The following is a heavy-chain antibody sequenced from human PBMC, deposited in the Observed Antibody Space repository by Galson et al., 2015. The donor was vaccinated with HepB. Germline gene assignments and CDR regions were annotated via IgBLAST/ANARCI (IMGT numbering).Heavy chain of an antibody. J-gene: IGHJ3*02. CDR3: ARAGRGGGWAFDI. D-gene: IGHD2-15*01. V-gene: IGHV3-48*03. CDR2: ISSSGNTI. Sequence: LRLSCAASGFTFISYEMNWVRQAPGKGLEWVSYISSSGNTIRYADSVKGRFTISRDNAKESLYLQMNNLRVEDTAVYYCARAGRGGGWAFDIWGQGTMISVSS. CDR1: GFTFISYE.